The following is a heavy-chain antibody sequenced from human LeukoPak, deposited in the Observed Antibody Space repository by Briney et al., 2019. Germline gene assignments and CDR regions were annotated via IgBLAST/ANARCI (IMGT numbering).Heavy chain of an antibody. D-gene: IGHD3-10*01. CDR3: ARHYYGSGSYYNAFDY. V-gene: IGHV4-39*01. Sequence: SGTLSLTCTVSGGSISSSSYYWGWIRQPPGKGLEWIGSIYYSGSTYYNPSLKSRVTISVDTSKNQFSLKLSSVTAADTAVYYCARHYYGSGSYYNAFDYWGQGTLVTVSS. CDR2: IYYSGST. CDR1: GGSISSSSYY. J-gene: IGHJ4*02.